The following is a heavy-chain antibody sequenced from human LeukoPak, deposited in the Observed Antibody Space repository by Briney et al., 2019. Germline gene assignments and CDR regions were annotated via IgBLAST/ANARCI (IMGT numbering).Heavy chain of an antibody. CDR1: GFTFSTYG. D-gene: IGHD1-26*01. J-gene: IGHJ4*02. CDR2: LRYDGSYK. Sequence: GGSLRLSCTASGFTFSTYGMHWVRQAPGKGLEWVAFLRYDGSYKYYADSVRGRFTISRDNSKNTLYLQLNSLRDEDTAVYYCAKDSRKYSGSYTFDNWGQGTLVTVSS. V-gene: IGHV3-30*02. CDR3: AKDSRKYSGSYTFDN.